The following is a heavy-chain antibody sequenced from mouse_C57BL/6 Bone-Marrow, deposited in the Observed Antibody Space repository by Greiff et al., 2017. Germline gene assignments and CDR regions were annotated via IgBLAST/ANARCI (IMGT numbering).Heavy chain of an antibody. V-gene: IGHV1-26*01. D-gene: IGHD2-10*01. CDR1: GYTFTDYY. CDR2: INPNNGGT. Sequence: EVQLQQSGPELVKPGASVKISCKASGYTFTDYYMNWVKQSHGKSLEWIGDINPNNGGTSYNQKFKGKATLTVDKSSSTAYMELRSLTSEDSAGYYCASYHHYWGQGTSVTVSS. CDR3: ASYHHY. J-gene: IGHJ4*01.